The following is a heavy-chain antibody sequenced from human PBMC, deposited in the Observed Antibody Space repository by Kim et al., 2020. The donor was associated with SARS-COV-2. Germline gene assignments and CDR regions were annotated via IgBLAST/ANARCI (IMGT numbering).Heavy chain of an antibody. J-gene: IGHJ4*02. D-gene: IGHD3-3*01. Sequence: GGSLRLSCAASGFTFSSYAMSWVRQAPGKGLEWVSAISGSGGSTYYADSVKGRFTISRDNSKNTLYLQMNSLRAEDTAVYYCVKGTVRSYDFWSGLDYWGQGTLVTVSS. CDR1: GFTFSSYA. V-gene: IGHV3-23*01. CDR3: VKGTVRSYDFWSGLDY. CDR2: ISGSGGST.